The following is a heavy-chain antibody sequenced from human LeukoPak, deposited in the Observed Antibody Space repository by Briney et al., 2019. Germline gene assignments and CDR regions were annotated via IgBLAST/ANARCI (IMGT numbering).Heavy chain of an antibody. CDR2: IDPFDSNT. D-gene: IGHD5-12*01. CDR1: GCTFSSFW. Sequence: GASLVISWKGSGCTFSSFWINWGRQLPGKGLEWMGRIDPFDSNTNYSPSFEGHVSISADKSMSTAYLQWTSLKASDTAIYYCARGLYSGYYMSGYWGQGTRVTVSS. CDR3: ARGLYSGYYMSGY. V-gene: IGHV5-10-1*01. J-gene: IGHJ4*02.